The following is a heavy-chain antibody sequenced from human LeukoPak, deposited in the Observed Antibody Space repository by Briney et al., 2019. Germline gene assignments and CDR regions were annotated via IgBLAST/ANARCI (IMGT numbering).Heavy chain of an antibody. Sequence: GGSLRLSCAASGFTFTSYAMNWVRQAPGKGLEWVSGISGSGDNTYYADSVKGRFTISRDNSKNTLYVQVNSLGTEDTAAYYCAKGSYYDSSGSFYFDYWGQGTLVTVSS. CDR2: ISGSGDNT. V-gene: IGHV3-23*01. CDR3: AKGSYYDSSGSFYFDY. D-gene: IGHD3-22*01. J-gene: IGHJ4*02. CDR1: GFTFTSYA.